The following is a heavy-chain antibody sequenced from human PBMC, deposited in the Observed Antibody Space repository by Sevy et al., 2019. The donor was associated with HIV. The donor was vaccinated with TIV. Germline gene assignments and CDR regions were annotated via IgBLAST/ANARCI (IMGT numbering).Heavy chain of an antibody. D-gene: IGHD6-6*01. CDR1: GFTFSSYA. CDR2: ISGSGGST. J-gene: IGHJ3*01. CDR3: AKDPPGGSSYDAFDL. Sequence: GGSLRLSCAASGFTFSSYAMSWVRQAPGKGLEWVSAISGSGGSTYYADSVKGRSTISRDNSKNTLYLQMNSLRAEDTAVYYCAKDPPGGSSYDAFDLWGQGTMVTVSS. V-gene: IGHV3-23*01.